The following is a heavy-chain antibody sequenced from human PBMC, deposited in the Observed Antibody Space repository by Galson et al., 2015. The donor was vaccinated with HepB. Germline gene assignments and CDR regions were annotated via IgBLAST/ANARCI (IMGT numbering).Heavy chain of an antibody. V-gene: IGHV4-34*01. CDR2: INHRGST. Sequence: ETLSLTCAVYGGSFSAYYWSWIRQPPGKGLEWIGEINHRGSTNYNPSLKSRVTISVDTSKNQFSLKLTSVTAADTAIYYCARGCSVNYDFWTGYRYYYYGMDVWGRGTTVTVSS. J-gene: IGHJ6*02. CDR3: ARGCSVNYDFWTGYRYYYYGMDV. D-gene: IGHD3-3*01. CDR1: GGSFSAYY.